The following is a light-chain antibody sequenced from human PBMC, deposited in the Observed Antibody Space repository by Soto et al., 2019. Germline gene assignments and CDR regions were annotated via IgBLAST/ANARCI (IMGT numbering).Light chain of an antibody. Sequence: AIQMTQSPSSLSASVGDRVTITCRASQGIRSDLGWYQQKPGKAPKLLIYAASSLQSGVPSRFSGSGSGTYFTLTISSLQPEDFATYYCLQDYNSPWTFGQGTKVEIK. V-gene: IGKV1-6*01. CDR2: AAS. CDR3: LQDYNSPWT. J-gene: IGKJ1*01. CDR1: QGIRSD.